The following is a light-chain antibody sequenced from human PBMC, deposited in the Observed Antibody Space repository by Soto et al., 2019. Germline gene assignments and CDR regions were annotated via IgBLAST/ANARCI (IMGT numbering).Light chain of an antibody. J-gene: IGKJ4*01. V-gene: IGKV3-11*01. CDR3: QQRTTWPT. Sequence: EIVLTQSPATLSLSPGDRATLSCRASQRVTSSLAWFQQKPGQAPRLLIYDVSRRATAIPARFSGSGSGTDFTLTISSLEPEDFAVYYCQQRTTWPTFGGGIKVEIK. CDR1: QRVTSS. CDR2: DVS.